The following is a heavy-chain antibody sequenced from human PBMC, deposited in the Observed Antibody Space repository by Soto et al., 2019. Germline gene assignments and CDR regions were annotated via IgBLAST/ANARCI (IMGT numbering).Heavy chain of an antibody. J-gene: IGHJ4*01. D-gene: IGHD1-26*01. CDR2: IYHSGTT. CDR1: GGSMTGGDYH. CDR3: ARAPFSGSSPFDY. Sequence: SETLSLTCTVSGGSMTGGDYHWSWIRQPPGKGLEWIGYIYHSGTTDYNLSLRGRSTIAIDTSKNQFSLKLTSVTAADTAVYHCARAPFSGSSPFDYWGHGALVTVSS. V-gene: IGHV4-30-4*01.